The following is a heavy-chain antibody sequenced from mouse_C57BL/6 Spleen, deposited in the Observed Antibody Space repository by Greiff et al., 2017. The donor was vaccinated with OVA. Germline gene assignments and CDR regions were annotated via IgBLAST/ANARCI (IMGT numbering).Heavy chain of an antibody. CDR3: ARGDYGSSSWYFDV. D-gene: IGHD1-1*01. CDR2: FHPYNDDT. Sequence: QVQLQQSGAELVKPGASVKMSCKASGYTFTTYPIEWMKQNHGKSLEWIGNFHPYNDDTKYNEKFKGKATLTVEKSSSTVYLELSRLTSADSAVYYCARGDYGSSSWYFDVWGTGTTVTVSS. CDR1: GYTFTTYP. J-gene: IGHJ1*03. V-gene: IGHV1-47*01.